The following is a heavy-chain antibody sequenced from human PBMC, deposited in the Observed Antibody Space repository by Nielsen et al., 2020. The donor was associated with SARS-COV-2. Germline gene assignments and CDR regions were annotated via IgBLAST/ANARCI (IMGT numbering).Heavy chain of an antibody. CDR1: GFTFSSYW. V-gene: IGHV3-7*03. CDR3: AKSGYCNGGICYSTEFFQD. D-gene: IGHD2-15*01. J-gene: IGHJ1*01. CDR2: IKEDGSEK. Sequence: GGSLRLSCAASGFTFSSYWMSWVRQAPGKGLEWVANIKEDGSEKYYVDSVKGRFTISRDNAKNSIHLQMNSLRAEDTAVYYCAKSGYCNGGICYSTEFFQDWGQGTLVTVSS.